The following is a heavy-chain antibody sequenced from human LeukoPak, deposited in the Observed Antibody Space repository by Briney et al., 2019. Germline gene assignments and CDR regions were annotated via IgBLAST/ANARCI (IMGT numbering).Heavy chain of an antibody. D-gene: IGHD2-2*01. V-gene: IGHV3-30*02. Sequence: GGSLRLSCAASGFTFSSYGMPWVRQAPGKGLEWVAFIRYDGSNKYYADSVKGRFTISRDNSKNTLYLQMNSLRAEDTAVYYCAKSLSALPAALDYWGQGTLVTVSS. CDR2: IRYDGSNK. CDR1: GFTFSSYG. CDR3: AKSLSALPAALDY. J-gene: IGHJ4*02.